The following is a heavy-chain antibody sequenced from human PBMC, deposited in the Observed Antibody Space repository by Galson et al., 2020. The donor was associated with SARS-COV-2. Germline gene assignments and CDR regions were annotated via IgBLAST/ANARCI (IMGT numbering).Heavy chain of an antibody. D-gene: IGHD3-22*01. V-gene: IGHV3-49*03. CDR2: IRSEVYGGTT. CDR1: GFTFGDYA. J-gene: IGHJ4*02. Sequence: GESLKISCTTSGFTFGDYAMSWFRQAPGKGLEWVGLIRSEVYGGTTEYAASVKGRFIISRHDSKSIAYLQMNSLKTEDTAVYFCTRGYYYASSGLDYWGQGTLVTVSS. CDR3: TRGYYYASSGLDY.